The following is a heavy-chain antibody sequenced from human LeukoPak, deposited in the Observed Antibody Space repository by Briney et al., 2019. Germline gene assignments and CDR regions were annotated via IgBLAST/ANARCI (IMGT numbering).Heavy chain of an antibody. CDR2: INHSGST. J-gene: IGHJ4*02. V-gene: IGHV4-34*01. D-gene: IGHD4-11*01. CDR1: GGSFSGYY. CDR3: ASFGTTVTTSVGY. Sequence: SETLSLTCAVYGGSFSGYYWSWIRQPPGKGLEWIGEINHSGSTNYNPSLKSRVTISVDKSKNQFSLRLSSVTAADTAVYYCASFGTTVTTSVGYWGQGTLVTVSS.